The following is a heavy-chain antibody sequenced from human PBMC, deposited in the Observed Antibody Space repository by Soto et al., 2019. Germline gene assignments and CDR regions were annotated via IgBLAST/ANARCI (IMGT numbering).Heavy chain of an antibody. V-gene: IGHV3-74*03. D-gene: IGHD6-13*01. CDR2: VNNDGTDT. J-gene: IGHJ6*02. Sequence: GGSLRLSCAASGFTFSNYCMYWVRQAPGKGLVWVSRVNNDGTDTTHADSVKGRFTIPRDNAENTLYLQMNSLRAEDTAVYYCARGGLQHALDVWGHGPTVTVSS. CDR3: ARGGLQHALDV. CDR1: GFTFSNYC.